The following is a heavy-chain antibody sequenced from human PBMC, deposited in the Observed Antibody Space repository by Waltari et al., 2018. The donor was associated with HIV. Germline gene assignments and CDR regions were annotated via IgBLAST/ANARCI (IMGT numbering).Heavy chain of an antibody. CDR1: GGSFGGYF. V-gene: IGHV4-34*01. J-gene: IGHJ3*02. CDR3: SRGSYDYVRGSLPCDAFEI. D-gene: IGHD3-16*01. Sequence: WGAGVLKPSGNLSLVCAVYGGSFGGYFWTWIRQPPGGGLEWIGEINHNGVTNYNSSLEGRVVISVDTSKSQVSLKVASLTATDTATYYCSRGSYDYVRGSLPCDAFEIWGRGTPVIVSS. CDR2: INHNGVT.